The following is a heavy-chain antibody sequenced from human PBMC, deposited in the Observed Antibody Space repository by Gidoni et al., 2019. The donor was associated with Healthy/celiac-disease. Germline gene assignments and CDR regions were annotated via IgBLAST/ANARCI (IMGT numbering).Heavy chain of an antibody. CDR1: GGSISSYY. D-gene: IGHD1-26*01. CDR3: ARSGSYFDY. Sequence: PGLVKPSETLSLTCTVSGGSISSYYWSWIRPPPGKGLEWIGYIYYSGSTNYNPSLKSRVTISVDTSQNQFSLKLSSVTAADTAVDYCARSGSYFDYWGQGTLVTVSS. J-gene: IGHJ4*02. CDR2: IYYSGST. V-gene: IGHV4-59*08.